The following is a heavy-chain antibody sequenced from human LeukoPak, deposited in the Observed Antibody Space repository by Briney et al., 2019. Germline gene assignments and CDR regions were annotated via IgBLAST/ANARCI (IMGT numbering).Heavy chain of an antibody. V-gene: IGHV3-48*03. J-gene: IGHJ6*04. CDR1: GSTFSSYE. Sequence: PGGSLRLSCAASGSTFSSYEMNWVRQAPGKGLEWVSYISSSGSTIYYADSVKGRFTISRDNAKNSLYLLMNSLRAEDTAVYYCAELGITMIGGVWGKGTTVTISS. D-gene: IGHD3-10*02. CDR3: AELGITMIGGV. CDR2: ISSSGSTI.